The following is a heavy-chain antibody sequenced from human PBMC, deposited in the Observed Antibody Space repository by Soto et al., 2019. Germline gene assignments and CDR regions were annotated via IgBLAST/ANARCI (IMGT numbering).Heavy chain of an antibody. J-gene: IGHJ6*02. V-gene: IGHV1-18*01. Sequence: QVQLVQSGGKVKKPGASVKLSCTASGYTFTSYGISWVRQAPGQGLEWMGWISAYNGKTNYAQNVQGRVTMTTDTSTRTAYMDLRSLRSDDTAVYDCARGGDVNYYHGMDVWGQGTTVTVSS. CDR2: ISAYNGKT. D-gene: IGHD5-12*01. CDR1: GYTFTSYG. CDR3: ARGGDVNYYHGMDV.